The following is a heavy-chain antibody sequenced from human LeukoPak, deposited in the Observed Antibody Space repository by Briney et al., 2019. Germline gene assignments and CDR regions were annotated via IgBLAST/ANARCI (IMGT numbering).Heavy chain of an antibody. CDR1: GFTFGDYA. CDR3: AKDTRGSLDP. CDR2: IRYDGSNK. J-gene: IGHJ5*02. Sequence: GGSLRLSCTASGFTFGDYAMSWVRQAPGKGLEWVAFIRYDGSNKYYADSVKGRFTISRDNSKNTLYLQMNSLRAEDTAVYYCAKDTRGSLDPWGQGTLVTVSS. V-gene: IGHV3-30*02. D-gene: IGHD3-10*01.